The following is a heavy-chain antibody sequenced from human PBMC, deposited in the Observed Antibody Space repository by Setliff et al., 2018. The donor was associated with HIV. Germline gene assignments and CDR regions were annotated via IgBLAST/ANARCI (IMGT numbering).Heavy chain of an antibody. J-gene: IGHJ4*02. D-gene: IGHD1-20*01. CDR1: GYSFTNYW. CDR2: IYPDDSDT. V-gene: IGHV5-51*01. Sequence: PGESLKISCMGFGYSFTNYWIAWARQMPGKGLEWMGIIYPDDSDTNYSPSFRGQVTMSADKSINTAYLQWDSLKASDSAMYYCARAKNKWNPGDYWGQGTVGTVSS. CDR3: ARAKNKWNPGDY.